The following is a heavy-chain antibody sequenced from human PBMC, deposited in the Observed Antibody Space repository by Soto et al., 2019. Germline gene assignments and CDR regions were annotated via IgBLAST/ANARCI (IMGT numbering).Heavy chain of an antibody. J-gene: IGHJ4*02. Sequence: QVQLVESGGGVVQPGRSLRLSCAASGFTFSSYGMHWVRQAPGKGLEWVAVIWYDGSNKYYADSVKGRFTISRDNSKNTLYLQMNSLRAEDTAVDYCAGGYDFWSGHFDYWGQGTLVTVSS. CDR1: GFTFSSYG. D-gene: IGHD3-3*01. CDR3: AGGYDFWSGHFDY. CDR2: IWYDGSNK. V-gene: IGHV3-33*01.